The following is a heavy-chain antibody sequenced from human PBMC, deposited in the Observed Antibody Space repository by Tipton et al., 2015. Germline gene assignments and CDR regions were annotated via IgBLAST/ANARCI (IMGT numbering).Heavy chain of an antibody. J-gene: IGHJ4*02. D-gene: IGHD3-3*01. Sequence: TLSLTCDVSGVSISSRNWWSWVRQHPGKGLEWIGEMYYGGTTNYNPSLKSRVTMSLDRAKNQFSLRLISVTAADTAMYYCTRYVYGVIPSGVYWGQGTLVTVSS. CDR3: TRYVYGVIPSGVY. CDR2: MYYGGTT. CDR1: GVSISSRNW. V-gene: IGHV4-4*02.